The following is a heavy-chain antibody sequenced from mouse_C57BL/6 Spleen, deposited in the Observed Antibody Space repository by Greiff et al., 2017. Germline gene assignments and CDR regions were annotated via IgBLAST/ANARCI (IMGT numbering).Heavy chain of an antibody. Sequence: EVQLQQSGPELVKPGASVKLPCKASGYTFTGHNMDWVKQSPGQSLEWIGDINPNNSGTIYNQKFKGKATLTVDTSSSTAYMELRSLTSEDTAVEYCARSGTTVVPSYAMDYWGQGTSVTVSS. V-gene: IGHV1-18*01. D-gene: IGHD1-1*01. CDR3: ARSGTTVVPSYAMDY. J-gene: IGHJ4*01. CDR2: INPNNSGT. CDR1: GYTFTGHN.